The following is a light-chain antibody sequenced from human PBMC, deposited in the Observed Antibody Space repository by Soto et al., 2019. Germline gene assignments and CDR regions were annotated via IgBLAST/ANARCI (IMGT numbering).Light chain of an antibody. CDR3: QQYGLSLT. CDR2: GAS. Sequence: VLTQSPGTLSLSPGERATLSCRASQSVTSNHLAWYQQKLGQAPRLLISGASTRATGIPDRFSGSGSGTDFTLNISRLEPEDFAVYYCQQYGLSLTFGGGTKVDIK. CDR1: QSVTSNH. J-gene: IGKJ4*01. V-gene: IGKV3-20*01.